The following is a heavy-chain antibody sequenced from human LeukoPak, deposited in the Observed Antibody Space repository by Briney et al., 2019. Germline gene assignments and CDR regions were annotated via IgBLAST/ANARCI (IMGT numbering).Heavy chain of an antibody. CDR1: GGTFSSYA. J-gene: IGHJ6*04. CDR2: IIPIFGTA. D-gene: IGHD6-13*01. Sequence: ASVKVSCKASGGTFSSYAISWVRQAPGQGLEWMGGIIPIFGTANYAQKFQGRVTITADESTSTAYMELSSLRSEDTAVYYCARGWAAAADYYYYGMDVWGNGTTVTVSS. V-gene: IGHV1-69*13. CDR3: ARGWAAAADYYYYGMDV.